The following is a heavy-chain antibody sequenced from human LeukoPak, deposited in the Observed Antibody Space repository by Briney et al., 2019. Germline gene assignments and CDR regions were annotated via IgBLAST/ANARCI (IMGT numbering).Heavy chain of an antibody. Sequence: SVKVSCKASGGAFSSYAISWVRQAPGQGLEWMGGIIPIFGTANYAQKFQGRVTITADESTSTAYMELSSLRSEDTAVYYCARGGSSDFWSGYWTSPFDPWGQGTLVTVSS. V-gene: IGHV1-69*13. CDR1: GGAFSSYA. CDR3: ARGGSSDFWSGYWTSPFDP. CDR2: IIPIFGTA. J-gene: IGHJ5*02. D-gene: IGHD3-3*01.